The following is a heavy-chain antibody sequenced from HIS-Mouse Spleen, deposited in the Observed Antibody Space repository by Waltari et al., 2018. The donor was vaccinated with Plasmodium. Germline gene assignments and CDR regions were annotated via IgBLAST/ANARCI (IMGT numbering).Heavy chain of an antibody. D-gene: IGHD2-15*01. CDR1: GGSFSGYY. Sequence: QVQLQQWGAGLLKPSETLSLTCAVYGGSFSGYYWSWIRQPPGKGLEWIGENNHSGSTNYNPALRSRVTISVDTSKNQFSLKLSSVTAADTAVYYCARLVVVASKDSYWGQGTLVTVSS. CDR2: NNHSGST. CDR3: ARLVVVASKDSY. J-gene: IGHJ4*02. V-gene: IGHV4-34*01.